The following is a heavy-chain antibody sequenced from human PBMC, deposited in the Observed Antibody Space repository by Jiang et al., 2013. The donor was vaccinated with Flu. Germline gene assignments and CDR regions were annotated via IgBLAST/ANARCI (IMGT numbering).Heavy chain of an antibody. D-gene: IGHD2-15*01. CDR3: ARRIRSGYCSGGSCYSEGQGFDY. V-gene: IGHV3-11*06. Sequence: RLSCAASGFTFSDYYMSWIRQAPGKGLEWVSYISSRSSYTNYADSVKGRFTISRDNAKNSLYLQMNSLRAEDTAVYYCARRIRSGYCSGGSCYSEGQGFDYWGQGTLVTVSS. CDR2: ISSRSSYT. CDR1: GFTFSDYY. J-gene: IGHJ4*02.